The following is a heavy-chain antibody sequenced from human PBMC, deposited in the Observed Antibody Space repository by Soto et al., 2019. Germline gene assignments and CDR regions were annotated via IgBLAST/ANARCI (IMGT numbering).Heavy chain of an antibody. J-gene: IGHJ4*02. CDR3: ARRPAGVVTPPGYFDY. CDR2: IYPGDSDT. Sequence: GESLKISCKGSGYSFTSYWIGWVRQMPGKGLEWMGIIYPGDSDTRYSPSFQGQVTISADKSISTAYLQWSSLKASDTAMYYRARRPAGVVTPPGYFDYWGQGTLVTVSS. D-gene: IGHD3-3*01. V-gene: IGHV5-51*01. CDR1: GYSFTSYW.